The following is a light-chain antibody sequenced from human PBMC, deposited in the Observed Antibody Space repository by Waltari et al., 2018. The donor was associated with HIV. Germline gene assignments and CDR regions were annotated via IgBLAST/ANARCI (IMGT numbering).Light chain of an antibody. Sequence: SSELTQDPTVSVALGHSVTITCRGDSLRTFYASWYQQKPGQAPILVIYGKNYRPSGIPDRFSGSSSGNTASLTITGAQAEDEAEYFCNSRDSSLNDVVFGGGTKLTVL. V-gene: IGLV3-19*01. J-gene: IGLJ2*01. CDR3: NSRDSSLNDVV. CDR1: SLRTFY. CDR2: GKN.